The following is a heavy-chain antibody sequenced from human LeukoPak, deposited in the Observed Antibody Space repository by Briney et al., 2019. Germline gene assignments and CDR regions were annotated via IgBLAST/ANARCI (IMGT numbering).Heavy chain of an antibody. Sequence: GASVKVSCKASGGTFSSYAISWVRQAPGQGLEWMGGIIPIFGTANYAQKFQRRVTITTDESTSTAYMELSSLRSEDTAVYYCARNDILTGYSPRTDYYYYMDVWGKGTTVTVSS. J-gene: IGHJ6*03. V-gene: IGHV1-69*05. D-gene: IGHD3-9*01. CDR1: GGTFSSYA. CDR2: IIPIFGTA. CDR3: ARNDILTGYSPRTDYYYYMDV.